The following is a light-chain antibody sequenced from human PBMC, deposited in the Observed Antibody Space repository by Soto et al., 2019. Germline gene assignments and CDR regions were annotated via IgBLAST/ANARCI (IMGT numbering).Light chain of an antibody. Sequence: DMQGAQSPSSLAASVGGRVTLTCRASQTISTYLNWYQQKPGKAPKLLIYAASSLQSGVPSRFSGSGSGTEFTLTTSSLLPDDFATYYCQQYNTSSRTFGQGTKLDIK. V-gene: IGKV1-5*01. CDR2: AAS. CDR3: QQYNTSSRT. CDR1: QTISTY. J-gene: IGKJ1*01.